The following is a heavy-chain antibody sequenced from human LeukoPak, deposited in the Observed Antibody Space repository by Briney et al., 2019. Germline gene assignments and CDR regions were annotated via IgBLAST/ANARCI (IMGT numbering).Heavy chain of an antibody. J-gene: IGHJ3*01. CDR2: ISDGAPYA. V-gene: IGHV3-30*04. CDR3: AREAVFQNIHGVGGTRRPGGPTFIAFDL. CDR1: GFTFTTFS. Sequence: PGGSLRLSCSASGFTFTTFSIHWVRQAPGKGLEWVAFISDGAPYAEYADSVKGRFTISRDNSENTLSLHMDSLRFEDTAVYYCAREAVFQNIHGVGGTRRPGGPTFIAFDLWGRGTMVTVSS. D-gene: IGHD3-16*01.